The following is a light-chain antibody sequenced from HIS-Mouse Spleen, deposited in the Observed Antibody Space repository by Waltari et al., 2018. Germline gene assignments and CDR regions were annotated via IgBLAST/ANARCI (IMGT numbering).Light chain of an antibody. CDR2: DVS. CDR1: SSDVGGYNY. J-gene: IGLJ2*01. Sequence: QSALTQPASVSGSPGQSITISCTGTSSDVGGYNYASWYQQHPGQAPKLMIYDVSNRPSGVATRFSGSKAGNTASLTISGLQAEDEADYYCSSYTSSSTEVFGGGTKLTVL. CDR3: SSYTSSSTEV. V-gene: IGLV2-14*03.